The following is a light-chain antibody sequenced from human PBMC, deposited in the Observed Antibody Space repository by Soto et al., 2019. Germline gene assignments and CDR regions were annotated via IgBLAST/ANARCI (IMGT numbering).Light chain of an antibody. CDR1: SSDVGGYNF. CDR2: EVT. J-gene: IGLJ1*01. V-gene: IGLV2-8*01. Sequence: ALTQPPSASGSPGQSVTISCTGTSSDVGGYNFVSWYQQHPGKAPKLIIYEVTKRPSGVPDRFSGSKSGNTASLTVSGLQAEDEADYYCSSYSGTNNYVFXTGTKVTGL. CDR3: SSYSGTNNYV.